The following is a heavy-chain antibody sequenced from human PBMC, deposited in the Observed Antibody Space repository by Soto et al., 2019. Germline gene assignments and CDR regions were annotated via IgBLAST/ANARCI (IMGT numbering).Heavy chain of an antibody. V-gene: IGHV5-10-1*01. CDR1: GYSFTNYW. CDR2: VDPTDSYS. Sequence: PGESLKISCKGSGYSFTNYWITWVRQMPGKGLEWLGRVDPTDSYSNYSPSFQGHVTISADKSISTAYLQWSSLKASDTAMYYCASAEEPYYYYYGMDVWGQGTTVTVSS. J-gene: IGHJ6*02. CDR3: ASAEEPYYYYYGMDV. D-gene: IGHD1-26*01.